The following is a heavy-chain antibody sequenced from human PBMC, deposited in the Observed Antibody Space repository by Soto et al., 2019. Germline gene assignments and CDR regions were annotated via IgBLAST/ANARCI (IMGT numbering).Heavy chain of an antibody. Sequence: ASVKVSCKASGFTFTNFFMHWVRQAPGQGPEWMGVINPSGTPSSYAQKFQDRFIMTRDTSTSTVYMELNSLTSEDTATYYCVRDNSATFLPTPGDEKTDWGGWWFDPWG. J-gene: IGHJ5*02. CDR3: VRDNSATFLPTPGDEKTDWGGWWFDP. D-gene: IGHD2-15*01. CDR1: GFTFTNFF. V-gene: IGHV1-46*03. CDR2: INPSGTPS.